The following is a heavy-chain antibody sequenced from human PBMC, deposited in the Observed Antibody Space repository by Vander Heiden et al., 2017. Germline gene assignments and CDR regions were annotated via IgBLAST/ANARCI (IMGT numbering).Heavy chain of an antibody. Sequence: EVQLVESGGGLVKPGRSLRLSCPASGFPFGDIAMSWFRQAQGKGLEWVGFIRSKAYGGTTEYAASVKGRFTISRDDSKSIAYLQMNSLKTEDTAVYYCTVGITIFGVVTSLDYWGQGTLVTVSS. CDR2: IRSKAYGGTT. CDR3: TVGITIFGVVTSLDY. V-gene: IGHV3-49*05. J-gene: IGHJ4*02. CDR1: GFPFGDIA. D-gene: IGHD3-3*01.